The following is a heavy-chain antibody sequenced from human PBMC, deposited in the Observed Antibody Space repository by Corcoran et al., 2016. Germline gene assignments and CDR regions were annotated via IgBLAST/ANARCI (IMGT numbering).Heavy chain of an antibody. CDR1: GGTFSSYA. Sequence: QVQLVQSGAEVKKPGSSVKVSCKTSGGTFSSYAISWVRQAPGQGLEWMGGIIPIFGTANYAQKFQGRVTITADESTSTAYMELSSLRSEDTAVYCCARGARNTYYDILTGYSPGYYYYGMDVWGQGTTVTVSS. V-gene: IGHV1-69*01. D-gene: IGHD3-9*01. CDR2: IIPIFGTA. CDR3: ARGARNTYYDILTGYSPGYYYYGMDV. J-gene: IGHJ6*02.